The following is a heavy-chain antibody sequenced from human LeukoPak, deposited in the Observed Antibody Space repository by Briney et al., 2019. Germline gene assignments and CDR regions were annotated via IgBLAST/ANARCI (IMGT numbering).Heavy chain of an antibody. CDR2: ISSSGSTI. J-gene: IGHJ4*02. CDR3: ARGVSSGSGSYYTYYFDY. D-gene: IGHD3-10*01. Sequence: GGSLRLSCAASGFTFSSYEMNWVRQAPGKGLEWVSYISSSGSTIYYADSVKGRFTISRDNAKNSLYLQMNSLRAEDTAVYYCARGVSSGSGSYYTYYFDYWGQGTLVTVSS. V-gene: IGHV3-48*03. CDR1: GFTFSSYE.